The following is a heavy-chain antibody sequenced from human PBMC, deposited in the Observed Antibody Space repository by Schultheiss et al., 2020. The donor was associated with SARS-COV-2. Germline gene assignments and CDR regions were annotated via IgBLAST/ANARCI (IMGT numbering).Heavy chain of an antibody. D-gene: IGHD2-8*01. CDR1: GFTFGTYN. CDR2: IRSSGRDI. Sequence: GGSLRLSCAASGFTFGTYNMHWVRQAPGKGLEFVASIRSSGRDIYYADSVKGRFTISRDNSKNTLYLQMNSLRAEDTAVYYCARDVSRQFDPWGQGTLVTVSS. V-gene: IGHV3-21*01. J-gene: IGHJ5*02. CDR3: ARDVSRQFDP.